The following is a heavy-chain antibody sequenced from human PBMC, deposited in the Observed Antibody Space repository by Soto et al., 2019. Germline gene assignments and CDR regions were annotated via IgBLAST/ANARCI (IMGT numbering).Heavy chain of an antibody. J-gene: IGHJ4*02. Sequence: PVGSLRLSCAASGFTFSSYSMNWVRQAPGKGLEWVSSISSSSSYIYYADSVKGRFTISRDNAKNSLYLQMNSLRAEDTAVYYCARERPGYCSGGSCQGDYWGQGTLVTVSS. CDR2: ISSSSSYI. CDR3: ARERPGYCSGGSCQGDY. V-gene: IGHV3-21*01. D-gene: IGHD2-15*01. CDR1: GFTFSSYS.